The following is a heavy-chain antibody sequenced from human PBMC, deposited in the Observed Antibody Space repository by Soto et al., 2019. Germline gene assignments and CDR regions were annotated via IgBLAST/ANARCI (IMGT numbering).Heavy chain of an antibody. CDR3: GRDFDTSREDCAYYGVDV. CDR2: IYFDDTT. D-gene: IGHD6-13*01. J-gene: IGHJ6*02. CDR1: GLTVRTNY. Sequence: EVQLVESGGGLVHPGGSLRLSCAASGLTVRTNYTTWVRHAPGKGLEWVSMIYFDDTTHYADSVKGRFTISRDSSKNTLFLHMNSLRAEDTAVYYCGRDFDTSREDCAYYGVDVWGQGTTVTVSS. V-gene: IGHV3-66*01.